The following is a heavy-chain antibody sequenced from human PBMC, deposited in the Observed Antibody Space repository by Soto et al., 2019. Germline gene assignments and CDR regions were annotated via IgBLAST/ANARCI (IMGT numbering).Heavy chain of an antibody. CDR2: IYSNGNT. CDR3: ARGRLTIKQGFDI. J-gene: IGHJ3*02. CDR1: GGSIGSGGYY. V-gene: IGHV4-31*03. D-gene: IGHD3-9*01. Sequence: SETLSLTCTVSGGSIGSGGYYWSWIRQDPGKGLEWLGYIYSNGNTYYNPSLESRLVISSDTSQNLFSLRLSSVTAADTGMYFCARGRLTIKQGFDIWGQGTMVTVSS.